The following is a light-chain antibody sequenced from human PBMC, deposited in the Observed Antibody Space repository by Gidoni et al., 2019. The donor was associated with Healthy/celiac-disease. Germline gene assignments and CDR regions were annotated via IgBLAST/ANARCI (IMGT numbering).Light chain of an antibody. CDR2: AAY. J-gene: IGKJ2*01. CDR3: QQYYSYPYT. Sequence: AIRMTQSPSSFSASTGDRVTITCRASQGISSYLAWYQQKPGKAPKLLIYAAYTLQSGVPSRFSGSGSGTDFTLTNSCLQSEDFATYYGQQYYSYPYTFGQGTKLEIK. CDR1: QGISSY. V-gene: IGKV1-8*01.